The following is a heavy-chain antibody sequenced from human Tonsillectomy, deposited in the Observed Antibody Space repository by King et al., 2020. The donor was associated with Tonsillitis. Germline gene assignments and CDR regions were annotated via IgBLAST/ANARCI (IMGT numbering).Heavy chain of an antibody. Sequence: VQLVESGGGLVEPGGSLRLSCAASGFIFSSYWMTWVRQAPGKGLEWVANIKTDGSEKYYVGSVKGRFTISRDNAKNSLFLQMSDLRAEDTAVYYCARDSGYYDFWSGHYNNYYQGMDVWGQGTTVTVSS. D-gene: IGHD3-3*01. V-gene: IGHV3-7*01. CDR3: ARDSGYYDFWSGHYNNYYQGMDV. CDR1: GFIFSSYW. CDR2: IKTDGSEK. J-gene: IGHJ6*02.